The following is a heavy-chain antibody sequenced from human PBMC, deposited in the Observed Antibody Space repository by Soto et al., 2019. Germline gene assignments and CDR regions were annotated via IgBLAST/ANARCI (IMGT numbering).Heavy chain of an antibody. D-gene: IGHD3-16*02. CDR3: ARVPLGEGGMYDYVWGSYRSPGAFDI. Sequence: SVKVSCKASGGTFSSYTISWVRQAPGQGLEWMGRIIPILGIANYAQKFQGRVTITADKSTSTAYMELSSLRSEDTAVYYCARVPLGEGGMYDYVWGSYRSPGAFDIWGQGTMVTVSS. J-gene: IGHJ3*02. V-gene: IGHV1-69*02. CDR1: GGTFSSYT. CDR2: IIPILGIA.